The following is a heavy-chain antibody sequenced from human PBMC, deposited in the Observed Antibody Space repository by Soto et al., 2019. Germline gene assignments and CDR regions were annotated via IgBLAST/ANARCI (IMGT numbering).Heavy chain of an antibody. Sequence: EVQLLESGGGLAQPGGSLRLSCAASGFTFSSSDMSWVRQAPGKGLEWVSSITRTGDSTHYADSVKGRFTISRDNSKNPPHLQINNLRAGDTAVYFCAKGGGGDHGYWGQGTLVAVSS. D-gene: IGHD2-21*02. J-gene: IGHJ4*02. CDR3: AKGGGGDHGY. CDR1: GFTFSSSD. CDR2: ITRTGDST. V-gene: IGHV3-23*01.